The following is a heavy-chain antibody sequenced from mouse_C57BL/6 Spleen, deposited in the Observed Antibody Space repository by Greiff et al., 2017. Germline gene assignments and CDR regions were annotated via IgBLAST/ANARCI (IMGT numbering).Heavy chain of an antibody. Sequence: EVQVVESGPGLVKPSQSLSLTCSVTGYSITSGYYWNWIRQFPGNKLEWMGYISYDGSNNYNPSLNNRISITRDTSKNQFFLKLNSVTTEDTATYYCAREDYGNLYAMDYWGQGTSVTVSS. CDR3: AREDYGNLYAMDY. J-gene: IGHJ4*01. CDR2: ISYDGSN. V-gene: IGHV3-6*01. D-gene: IGHD2-1*01. CDR1: GYSITSGYY.